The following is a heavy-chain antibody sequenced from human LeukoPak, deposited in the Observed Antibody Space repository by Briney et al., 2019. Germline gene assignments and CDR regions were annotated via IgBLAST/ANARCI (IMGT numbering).Heavy chain of an antibody. CDR3: AKVEIRLGYCSGGSCYSRWFDP. CDR1: GFTVSSDS. Sequence: GGSLRLSCTVSGFTVSSDSMSWVRQAPGKGLEWVSFIYSGGSTHYSDSVKGRFTISRDNSKNTLYLQMNSLRAEDTAVYYCAKVEIRLGYCSGGSCYSRWFDPWGQGTLVTVSS. D-gene: IGHD2-15*01. V-gene: IGHV3-53*01. CDR2: IYSGGST. J-gene: IGHJ5*02.